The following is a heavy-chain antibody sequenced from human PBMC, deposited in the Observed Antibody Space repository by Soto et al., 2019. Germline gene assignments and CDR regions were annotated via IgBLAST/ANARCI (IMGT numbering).Heavy chain of an antibody. CDR1: GGTFSSYA. J-gene: IGHJ6*02. D-gene: IGHD5-18*01. CDR3: ASVDTAMGLYYYGMDV. Sequence: QVQLVQSGAEVKKPGSSVKVSCKASGGTFSSYAISWVRQAPGQGLEWMGGIIPIFGTANYAQKFQGRVTITADDSTSTAYMELSSLRSEDTAVYYCASVDTAMGLYYYGMDVWGQGTTVTVSS. V-gene: IGHV1-69*12. CDR2: IIPIFGTA.